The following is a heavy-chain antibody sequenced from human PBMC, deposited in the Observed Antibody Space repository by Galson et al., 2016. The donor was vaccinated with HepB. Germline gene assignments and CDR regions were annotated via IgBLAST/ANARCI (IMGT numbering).Heavy chain of an antibody. V-gene: IGHV1-2*02. Sequence: SVKVSCKASGYTFINYYMHWVRQAPGQGHEWMGWINHNSGGTDYARKFQGRVTMTRDTSISTAYMELSRLRSDDTAVYYCARVTEDYYDASWGQGTLITVSS. CDR3: ARVTEDYYDAS. D-gene: IGHD3-22*01. J-gene: IGHJ4*02. CDR2: INHNSGGT. CDR1: GYTFINYY.